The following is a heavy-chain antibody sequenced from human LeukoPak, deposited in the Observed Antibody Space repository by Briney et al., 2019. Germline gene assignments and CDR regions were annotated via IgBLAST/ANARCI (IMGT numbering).Heavy chain of an antibody. CDR3: ARGRSSGWYGDDAFDI. V-gene: IGHV4-39*07. D-gene: IGHD6-19*01. CDR1: GGSISSSSYY. J-gene: IGHJ3*02. Sequence: PSETLSLTCTVSGGSISSSSYYWGWIRQPPGKGLEWIGSIYYSGSTYYNPSLKSRVTISVDTSKNQFSLKLSSVTAADTAVYYCARGRSSGWYGDDAFDIWGQGTMVTVSS. CDR2: IYYSGST.